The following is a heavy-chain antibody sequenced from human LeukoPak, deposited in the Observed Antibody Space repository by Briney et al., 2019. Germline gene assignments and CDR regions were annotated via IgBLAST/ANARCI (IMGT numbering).Heavy chain of an antibody. D-gene: IGHD3-16*01. J-gene: IGHJ4*02. V-gene: IGHV1-8*01. Sequence: ASVKVSCRASGYTFTTYDVSWVRQAPGQGLEWVGWMNPYSGNTVYAHKFQGRVTMTRDTSINTAYMELTSLTSDDTAVYYCARDGSRTLGLAYWGQGTLVAVSS. CDR1: GYTFTTYD. CDR3: ARDGSRTLGLAY. CDR2: MNPYSGNT.